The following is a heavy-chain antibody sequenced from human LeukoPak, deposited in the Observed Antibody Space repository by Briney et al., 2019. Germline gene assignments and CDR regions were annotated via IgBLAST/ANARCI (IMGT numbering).Heavy chain of an antibody. V-gene: IGHV1-69*13. Sequence: SVKVSCAASGGTFSSYAISWVRQAPGQGLEWMGGIIPIFGIANYAQKFQGRVTITADESTSTAYMELSSLRSEDTAVYYCASGRVGASVYFDYWGQGTLVTVSS. D-gene: IGHD1-26*01. CDR3: ASGRVGASVYFDY. J-gene: IGHJ4*02. CDR1: GGTFSSYA. CDR2: IIPIFGIA.